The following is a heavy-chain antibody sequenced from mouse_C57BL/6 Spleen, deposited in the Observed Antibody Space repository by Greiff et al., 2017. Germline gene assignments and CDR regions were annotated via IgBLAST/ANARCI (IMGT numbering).Heavy chain of an antibody. V-gene: IGHV14-4*01. CDR1: GFNIKDDY. CDR2: IDPENGDT. Sequence: EVKLQESGAELVRPGASVKLSCTASGFNIKDDYMHWVKQRPEQGLEWIGWIDPENGDTEYASKFQGKATITADTSSNTAYLQLSSLTSEDTAVYYCTRVVYYGNYPDYWGQGTTLTVSS. J-gene: IGHJ2*01. D-gene: IGHD2-1*01. CDR3: TRVVYYGNYPDY.